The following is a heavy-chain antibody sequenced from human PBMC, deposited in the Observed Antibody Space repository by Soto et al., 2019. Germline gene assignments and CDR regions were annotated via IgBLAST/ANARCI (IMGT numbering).Heavy chain of an antibody. D-gene: IGHD2-2*01. J-gene: IGHJ4*02. CDR2: ISAYIGNT. V-gene: IGHV1-18*01. Sequence: QVQLVQSGAEVKKPGASVKVSCKASGYTFTSYGISWVRQAPGQGLEWMGWISAYIGNTIYAQKLKGRVTMTTATSKSTAYMELRSLRSDDTAVYYCSLTTDQLLHIDYWGQGTLVTVSS. CDR1: GYTFTSYG. CDR3: SLTTDQLLHIDY.